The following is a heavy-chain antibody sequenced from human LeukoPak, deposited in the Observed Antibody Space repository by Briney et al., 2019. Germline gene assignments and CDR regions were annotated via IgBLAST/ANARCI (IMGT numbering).Heavy chain of an antibody. V-gene: IGHV3-30*02. Sequence: GGSLRLSCVASGFTLSRYGMNWVRQVPGKGLEWVAFIRYDGSDKFFADSVKGRFTISRDNSKNTLFLQMNSLRLEDTAVYHCAKDIFGDYVWGTYRAIDHWGQGTLVTVSS. CDR2: IRYDGSDK. J-gene: IGHJ4*02. D-gene: IGHD3-16*01. CDR1: GFTLSRYG. CDR3: AKDIFGDYVWGTYRAIDH.